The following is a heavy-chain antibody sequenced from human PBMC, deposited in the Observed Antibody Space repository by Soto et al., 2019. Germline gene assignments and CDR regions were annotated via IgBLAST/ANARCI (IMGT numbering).Heavy chain of an antibody. J-gene: IGHJ6*02. CDR2: IKSKTDGGTT. CDR1: GFTFSNAW. CDR3: TTDGGPIFGLYYYYGMDV. Sequence: PGGSLRLSCAASGFTFSNAWMNWVRQAPGKGLEWVGRIKSKTDGGTTDYAAPVKGRFTISRDDSKNTLYLQMNSLKTEDTAVYYFTTDGGPIFGLYYYYGMDVWGQGTTVTVSS. D-gene: IGHD3-3*01. V-gene: IGHV3-15*07.